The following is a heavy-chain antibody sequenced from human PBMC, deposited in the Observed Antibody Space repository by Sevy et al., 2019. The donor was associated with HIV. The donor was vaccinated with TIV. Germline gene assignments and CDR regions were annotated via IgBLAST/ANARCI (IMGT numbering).Heavy chain of an antibody. CDR3: EIFEAVAIFDY. V-gene: IGHV3-21*01. J-gene: IGHJ4*02. Sequence: GGSLRLSCAASGFTFSSNSMNWVRQAPGKGLEWVSSISSSSSYIYYADSAKGRFTISRDNAKNSLYLQMNSLRAEDTAVYYCEIFEAVAIFDYWGQGTLVTVSS. CDR1: GFTFSSNS. D-gene: IGHD6-19*01. CDR2: ISSSSSYI.